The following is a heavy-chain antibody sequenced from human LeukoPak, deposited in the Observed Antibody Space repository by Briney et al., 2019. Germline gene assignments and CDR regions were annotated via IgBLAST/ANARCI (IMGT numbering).Heavy chain of an antibody. Sequence: SETLSLTCTVSGGSISSSSYYWGWIRQPPGKGLEWIGSIYYSGSTYYNPSLKSRVTISVDTSKSQFSLKLSSVTAADTAVYYCARGLRYFDWLLVNYFDYWGQGTLVTVSS. CDR1: GGSISSSSYY. V-gene: IGHV4-39*07. CDR3: ARGLRYFDWLLVNYFDY. CDR2: IYYSGST. J-gene: IGHJ4*02. D-gene: IGHD3-9*01.